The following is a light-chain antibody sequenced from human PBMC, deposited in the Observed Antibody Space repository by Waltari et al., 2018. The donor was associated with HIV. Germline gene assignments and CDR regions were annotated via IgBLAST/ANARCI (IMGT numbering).Light chain of an antibody. CDR2: KAS. CDR3: QQYFIPTWT. V-gene: IGKV1-5*03. Sequence: QMTQSPSTLSASIGDSVTITCRASRSISSWVAWYQQKPGKGPKPLIYKASVLHTGVSSRFNGSGSGTEFTLTINSLQPDDFATYSCQQYFIPTWTFGQGTKVDIK. CDR1: RSISSW. J-gene: IGKJ1*01.